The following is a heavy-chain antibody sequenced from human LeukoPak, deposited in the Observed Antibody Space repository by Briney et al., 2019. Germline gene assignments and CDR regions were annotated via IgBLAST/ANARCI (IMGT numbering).Heavy chain of an antibody. D-gene: IGHD2-21*01. Sequence: GASVKVSCKASGYTFTGYYIHWVRQAPGQGLEWMGRINPNNGATNYAQKFQGRVTVTRDTSISIVCMELRRLRSDDTAVYYCARDLKYQLLLGWFDPWGQGSLVTVSS. J-gene: IGHJ5*02. CDR3: ARDLKYQLLLGWFDP. CDR1: GYTFTGYY. CDR2: INPNNGAT. V-gene: IGHV1-2*06.